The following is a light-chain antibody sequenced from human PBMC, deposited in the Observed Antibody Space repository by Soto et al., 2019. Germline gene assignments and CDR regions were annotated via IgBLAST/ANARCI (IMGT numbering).Light chain of an antibody. CDR3: QQYSSSPLT. Sequence: EIVLTQSPGTLSLSPGERATLSCRASHSVTSTYLAWYRQKPGQAPRLLIYGASSRATGIPDRFSGSGSGTDFTLTISRLEPEDFAVYYCQQYSSSPLTFGGGTKVEIK. CDR2: GAS. CDR1: HSVTSTY. J-gene: IGKJ4*01. V-gene: IGKV3-20*01.